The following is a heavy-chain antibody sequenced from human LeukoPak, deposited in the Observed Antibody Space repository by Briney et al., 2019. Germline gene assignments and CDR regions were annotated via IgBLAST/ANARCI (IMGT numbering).Heavy chain of an antibody. CDR1: GYTFTGYY. V-gene: IGHV1-2*02. Sequence: ASVKVSCKASGYTFTGYYMHWVRQAPGQGLEWMGWINPNSGGTNYAQKFQGRVTMTRDTSISTAYMELSRLRSDDMAVYYCARLPYYDSSGYYSDYWGQGTLVTVSS. CDR2: INPNSGGT. CDR3: ARLPYYDSSGYYSDY. J-gene: IGHJ4*02. D-gene: IGHD3-22*01.